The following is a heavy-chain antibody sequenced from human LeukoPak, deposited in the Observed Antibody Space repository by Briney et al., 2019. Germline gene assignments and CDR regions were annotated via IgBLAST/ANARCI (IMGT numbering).Heavy chain of an antibody. CDR2: IHYSGST. CDR3: ARGGDDYGDYFDY. CDR1: GGSISSYY. D-gene: IGHD4-17*01. V-gene: IGHV4-59*01. J-gene: IGHJ4*02. Sequence: PSETLSLTCTVSGGSISSYYWSWIRQPPGKGLEWIGYIHYSGSTNYNPSLKSRVTISVDTSKNQFSLKLSSVTAADTAVYYCARGGDDYGDYFDYWGQGTLVTVSS.